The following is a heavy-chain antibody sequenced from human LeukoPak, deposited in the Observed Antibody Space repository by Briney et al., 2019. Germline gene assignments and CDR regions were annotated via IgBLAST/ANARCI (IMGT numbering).Heavy chain of an antibody. CDR1: GFTFGDYA. CDR3: TRGTSCYDY. Sequence: GGSLRLSCTASGFTFGDYAMSWVRQAPGKGLEWVGFIRSKAYGGTTEYAASVKGGFTISRDDSKSIAYLQMNSLKTEDTAVYYCTRGTSCYDYWGQGTLVTVSS. CDR2: IRSKAYGGTT. V-gene: IGHV3-49*04. J-gene: IGHJ4*02. D-gene: IGHD2-2*01.